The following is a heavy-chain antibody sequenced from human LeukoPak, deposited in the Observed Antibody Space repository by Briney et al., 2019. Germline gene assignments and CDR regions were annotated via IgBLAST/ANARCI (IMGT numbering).Heavy chain of an antibody. J-gene: IGHJ3*02. V-gene: IGHV3-30*02. CDR2: IRYDGSNK. CDR3: ARGVEMFCTTLSDAFDI. Sequence: GGSLRLSCAASGFTFSSYGMHWVRQAPGKGLEWVAFIRYDGSNKYYADSVKGRFTISRDNSKNTLYLQMDSLRVDDTAVYYCARGVEMFCTTLSDAFDIWGQGTMVTVSS. CDR1: GFTFSSYG. D-gene: IGHD1-14*01.